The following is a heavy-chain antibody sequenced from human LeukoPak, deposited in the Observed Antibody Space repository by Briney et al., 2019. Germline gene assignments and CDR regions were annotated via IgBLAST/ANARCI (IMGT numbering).Heavy chain of an antibody. J-gene: IGHJ5*02. CDR3: AREGRIAVAGSEWFDP. V-gene: IGHV1-69*13. CDR1: GGTSSSYA. CDR2: IIPIFGTA. Sequence: GASVKVSCKASGGTSSSYAISWVRQAPGQGLEWMGGIIPIFGTANYAQKFQGRVTITADESTSTAYMELSSLRSEDTAVYYCAREGRIAVAGSEWFDPWGQGALVTVSS. D-gene: IGHD6-19*01.